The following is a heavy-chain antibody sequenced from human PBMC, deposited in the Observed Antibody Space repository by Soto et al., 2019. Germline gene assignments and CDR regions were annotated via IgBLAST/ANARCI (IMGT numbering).Heavy chain of an antibody. V-gene: IGHV1-2*02. CDR1: GYSFTGYY. CDR2: IYPNTGDT. D-gene: IGHD1-26*01. CDR3: ASAILLPSAEVGPDAFDV. J-gene: IGHJ3*01. Sequence: ASVKVSCKVSGYSFTGYYIHWVRQAPGHGPEWMGWIYPNTGDTRFAQKFQGRVTLTSDTSIKTAYMEINSLRSADTAVYYCASAILLPSAEVGPDAFDVWGQGTLVTVSS.